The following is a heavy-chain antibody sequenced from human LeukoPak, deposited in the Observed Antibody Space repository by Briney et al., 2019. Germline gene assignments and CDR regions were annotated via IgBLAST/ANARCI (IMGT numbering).Heavy chain of an antibody. CDR1: GFTFSSYV. CDR3: VYQGSSSDGYYYYMDV. Sequence: TGGTLSLSCAASGFTFSSYVMHWVRQAPGKGREWVVVIRYDGSNKYYADSVKRRFTISGDNSKHTLYVQMKRLRAEDTAVYYCVYQGSSSDGYYYYMDVWGKGTTVTVSS. CDR2: IRYDGSNK. D-gene: IGHD6-6*01. J-gene: IGHJ6*03. V-gene: IGHV3-30*02.